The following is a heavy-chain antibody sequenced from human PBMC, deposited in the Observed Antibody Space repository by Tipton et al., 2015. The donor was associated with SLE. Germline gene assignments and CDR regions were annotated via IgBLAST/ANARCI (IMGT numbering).Heavy chain of an antibody. J-gene: IGHJ4*02. CDR3: ARDVPVTAAATLDF. V-gene: IGHV1-18*01. D-gene: IGHD6-13*01. CDR1: GYTFTNYG. Sequence: QSGAEVKKPGASVKVSCKASGYTFTNYGITWVRQAPGRGLGWVGWISAYNGNTDYAQKVQGRATMTTDTSTTTAYMELRSLTSDDTAVYYCARDVPVTAAATLDFWGLGTLVTVSS. CDR2: ISAYNGNT.